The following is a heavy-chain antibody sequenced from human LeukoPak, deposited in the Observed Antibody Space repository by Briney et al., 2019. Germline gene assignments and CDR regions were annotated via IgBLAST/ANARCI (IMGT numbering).Heavy chain of an antibody. J-gene: IGHJ4*02. CDR3: ARLVLSSDGYLDY. CDR2: IYYSGST. D-gene: IGHD2-8*01. V-gene: IGHV4-39*01. CDR1: GGSISSSSHY. Sequence: SETLSLTCTVSGGSISSSSHYWGWIRQAPGKGLEWIGSIYYSGSTYYNPSLKSRVTISVDMSNNQFSLKLSSVTAADTAVYYCARLVLSSDGYLDYWGQGTLVTVSS.